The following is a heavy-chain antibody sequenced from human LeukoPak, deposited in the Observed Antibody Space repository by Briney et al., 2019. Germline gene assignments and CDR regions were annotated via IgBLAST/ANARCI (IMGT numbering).Heavy chain of an antibody. CDR1: GGSISSYY. J-gene: IGHJ5*02. V-gene: IGHV4-4*07. CDR3: ARDHRVVGATICWFGP. D-gene: IGHD1-26*01. Sequence: SETLSLTCTVSGGSISSYYWSWIRQPAGKGLEWIGRIYTSGSTNYNPSLKSRVTMSVDTSKNQFSLKLSSVTAADTAVYYCARDHRVVGATICWFGPWGQGTLVTVSS. CDR2: IYTSGST.